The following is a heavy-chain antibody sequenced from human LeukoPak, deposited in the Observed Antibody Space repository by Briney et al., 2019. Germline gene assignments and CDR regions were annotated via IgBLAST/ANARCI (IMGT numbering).Heavy chain of an antibody. CDR2: IIPIFGTA. J-gene: IGHJ4*02. V-gene: IGHV1-69*13. CDR3: AREYYYGSGKSATSFDY. D-gene: IGHD3-10*01. CDR1: GGTFSSYA. Sequence: VKVSCRASGGTFSSYAISWVRQAPGQGVEWMGGIIPIFGTANYAQKFQGRVTITADKSTSTAYMELSSLRSEDTAVYYCAREYYYGSGKSATSFDYWGQGTLVTVSS.